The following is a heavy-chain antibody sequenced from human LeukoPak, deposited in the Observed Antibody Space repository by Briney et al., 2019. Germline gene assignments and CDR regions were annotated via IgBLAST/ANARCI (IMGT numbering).Heavy chain of an antibody. D-gene: IGHD1-26*01. J-gene: IGHJ4*02. Sequence: GASVKVSCKATGYTFTSYGISWVRQAPGQGPEWMGWISGYNGNTRYAQKFQGRVTMTTDTSTSTAYMELRSLRSDDTAVYYCATTSTTAFDYWGQGTLVTVSS. CDR2: ISGYNGNT. V-gene: IGHV1-18*01. CDR3: ATTSTTAFDY. CDR1: GYTFTSYG.